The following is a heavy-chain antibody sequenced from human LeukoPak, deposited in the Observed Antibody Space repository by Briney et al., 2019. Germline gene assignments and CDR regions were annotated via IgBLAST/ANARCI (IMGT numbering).Heavy chain of an antibody. CDR2: IYTSGST. V-gene: IGHV4-4*09. CDR3: ARHFSPFSYDSSGYYPTYFDY. J-gene: IGHJ4*02. D-gene: IGHD3-22*01. Sequence: SETLSLTCTVSGGSISSYYWSWIRQPSGKGLEWIGYIYTSGSTNYNPSLKSRVTISVDTSKNQFSLKLSSVTAADTAVYYCARHFSPFSYDSSGYYPTYFDYWGQGTLVTVSS. CDR1: GGSISSYY.